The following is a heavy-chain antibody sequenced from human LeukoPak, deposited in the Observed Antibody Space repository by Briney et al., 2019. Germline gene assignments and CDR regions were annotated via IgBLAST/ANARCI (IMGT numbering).Heavy chain of an antibody. Sequence: GGTLRLSCAASGFTFSNHGMNWVRQAPGKGLEWLSGISPRGGGTYYADSVKGRFTISRDNSRNMLFLQMNSLRADDTAVYYCAKDLVVGALDYWGQGTLVTVSS. CDR2: ISPRGGGT. CDR3: AKDLVVGALDY. V-gene: IGHV3-23*01. J-gene: IGHJ4*02. CDR1: GFTFSNHG. D-gene: IGHD1-26*01.